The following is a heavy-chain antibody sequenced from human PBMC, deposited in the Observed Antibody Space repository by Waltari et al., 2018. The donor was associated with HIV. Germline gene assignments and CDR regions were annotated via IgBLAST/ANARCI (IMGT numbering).Heavy chain of an antibody. CDR3: ARESEGYYASGTGNWFDP. CDR1: GFTFSSYW. Sequence: EVQLVESGGGLVQPGGSLRLSCAASGFTFSSYWLHWVRQAPGKGLVGVSRITSDGSSTSYADSVKGRFTISRDNAKNTLYLQMNSLRAEDTAVYYCARESEGYYASGTGNWFDPWGQGTLVTVSS. D-gene: IGHD3-10*01. J-gene: IGHJ5*02. V-gene: IGHV3-74*01. CDR2: ITSDGSST.